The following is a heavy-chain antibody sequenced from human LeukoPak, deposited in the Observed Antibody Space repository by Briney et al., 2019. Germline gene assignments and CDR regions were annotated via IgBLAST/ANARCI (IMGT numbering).Heavy chain of an antibody. J-gene: IGHJ3*02. Sequence: SETLSLTCTVSGGSISNYYWSWIRQPAGKGLEWIGHIYTSGSTNYNPSLKSRVTISVDTSKNQFSLKLSSVTAADTAVYYCACLTTADAFDIWGQGTMVTVSS. CDR1: GGSISNYY. CDR2: IYTSGST. D-gene: IGHD3-22*01. CDR3: ACLTTADAFDI. V-gene: IGHV4-4*07.